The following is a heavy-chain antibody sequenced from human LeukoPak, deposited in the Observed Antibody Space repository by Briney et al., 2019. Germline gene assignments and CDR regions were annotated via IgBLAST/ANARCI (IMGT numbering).Heavy chain of an antibody. J-gene: IGHJ6*03. D-gene: IGHD2-8*02. CDR3: ARDAVVLCPDYYYYMDV. CDR1: GFTFSSYA. CDR2: ISYDGSNK. V-gene: IGHV3-30*04. Sequence: PGRSLRLSCAASGFTFSSYAMHWVRQAPGKGLEWVAVISYDGSNKYYADSVKGRFTISRDNSKNTLYLQMNSLRAEDTAVYYCARDAVVLCPDYYYYMDVWGKGTTVTVSS.